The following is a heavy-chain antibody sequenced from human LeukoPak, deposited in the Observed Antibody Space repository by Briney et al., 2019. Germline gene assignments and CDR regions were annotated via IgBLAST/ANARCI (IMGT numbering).Heavy chain of an antibody. CDR2: ISYDGSNK. J-gene: IGHJ4*02. CDR1: GFTFSSYG. V-gene: IGHV3-30*18. CDR3: AKDSEYGDYLLGGGLDY. D-gene: IGHD4-17*01. Sequence: GGSLRLSCAASGFTFSSYGMHWVRPAPGKGLEWVAVISYDGSNKYYADSVKGRFTISRDNSKNTLYLQMNSLRAEDTAVYYCAKDSEYGDYLLGGGLDYWGQGTLVTVSS.